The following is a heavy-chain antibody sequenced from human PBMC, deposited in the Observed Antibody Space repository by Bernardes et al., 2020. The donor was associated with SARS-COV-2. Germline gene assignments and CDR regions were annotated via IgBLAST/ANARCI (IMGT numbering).Heavy chain of an antibody. V-gene: IGHV3-23*01. D-gene: IGHD5-12*01. CDR3: VKDPLRYTGWFGMDV. CDR1: ELSFRNFA. Sequence: GGSLRLSCAASELSFRNFAMTWVRQAPGKGLEWVSTISISGVDTYYADSVKGRFTISRDNYKEMLYLEMNSLRADDTAEYYCVKDPLRYTGWFGMDVWGQGTTVTVS. CDR2: ISISGVDT. J-gene: IGHJ6*02.